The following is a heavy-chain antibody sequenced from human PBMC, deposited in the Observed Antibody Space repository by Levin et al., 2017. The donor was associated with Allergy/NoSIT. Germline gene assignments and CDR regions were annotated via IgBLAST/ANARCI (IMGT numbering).Heavy chain of an antibody. CDR2: ISGSGGYT. Sequence: GGSLRLSCAASGFTFSSYAMSWVRQAPGKGLEWVSAISGSGGYTYYADSVKGRFTISRDNSKNTLYLQMNSLRAEDTAVYYCEKDSGGYDSWGGPFDYWGQGTLVTVSS. CDR3: EKDSGGYDSWGGPFDY. CDR1: GFTFSSYA. J-gene: IGHJ4*02. V-gene: IGHV3-23*01. D-gene: IGHD5-12*01.